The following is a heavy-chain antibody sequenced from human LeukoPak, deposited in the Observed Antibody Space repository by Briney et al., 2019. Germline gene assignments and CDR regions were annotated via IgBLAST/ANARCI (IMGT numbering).Heavy chain of an antibody. CDR2: INPSGSST. CDR1: GYTFTSHY. Sequence: ASVKVSCKASGYTFTSHYMHWVRQAPGQGLEWMGLINPSGSSTLYAQKFQGRVTMTRDTSISTAYMELSRLRSDDTAVYYCARFGTGDSSGYYGSYWGQGTLVTVSS. CDR3: ARFGTGDSSGYYGSY. V-gene: IGHV1-46*01. J-gene: IGHJ4*02. D-gene: IGHD3-22*01.